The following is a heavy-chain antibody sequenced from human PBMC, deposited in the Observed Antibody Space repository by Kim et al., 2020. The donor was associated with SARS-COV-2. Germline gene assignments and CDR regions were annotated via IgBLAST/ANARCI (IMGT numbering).Heavy chain of an antibody. CDR1: GGSVSSGSYY. CDR3: ARKTRKGGGMDV. J-gene: IGHJ6*02. V-gene: IGHV4-61*01. Sequence: SETLSLTCTVSGGSVSSGSYYWSWIRQPPGKGLEWIGYIYYSGSTNYNPSLKSRVTISVDTSKNQFSLKLSSVTAADTAVYYCARKTRKGGGMDVWGQGTTVTVSS. CDR2: IYYSGST. D-gene: IGHD3-16*01.